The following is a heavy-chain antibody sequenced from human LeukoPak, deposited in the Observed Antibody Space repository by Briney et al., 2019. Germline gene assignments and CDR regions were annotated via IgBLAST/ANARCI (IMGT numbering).Heavy chain of an antibody. V-gene: IGHV3-7*01. CDR3: ATSHDSAGND. CDR2: IRHDGNAK. CDR1: GFAFSDFW. J-gene: IGHJ4*02. Sequence: GGSLRLSCAASGFAFSDFWMSWVRQAPGKGLEWVDNIRHDGNAKNYVPSVRGRFTPSRDNAKNSLYLQMNSLTVEDTAVYYCATSHDSAGNDWGQGTLVTVSS. D-gene: IGHD2-15*01.